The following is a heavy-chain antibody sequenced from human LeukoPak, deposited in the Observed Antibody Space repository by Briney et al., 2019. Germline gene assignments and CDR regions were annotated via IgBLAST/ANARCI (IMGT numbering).Heavy chain of an antibody. D-gene: IGHD6-13*01. CDR2: ISSSSSYI. CDR3: AAAAGDYWYFDL. J-gene: IGHJ2*01. Sequence: GGSLRLSCAASGFTFSSYSMNWVRQAPGKGLEWVSSISSSSSYIYYADSVKGRSTISRDNAKNSLYLQMNSLRAEDTAVYYCAAAAGDYWYFDLWGRGTLVTVSS. CDR1: GFTFSSYS. V-gene: IGHV3-21*01.